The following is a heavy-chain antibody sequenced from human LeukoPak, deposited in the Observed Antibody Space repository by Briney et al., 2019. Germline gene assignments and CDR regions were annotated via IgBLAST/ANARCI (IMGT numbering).Heavy chain of an antibody. CDR2: ISAYNGNT. D-gene: IGHD3-10*01. CDR1: GYTFTSYG. Sequence: ASVKVSCKASGYTFTSYGISWVRQAPGQGLEWMGWISAYNGNTNYAQKLQGRVTMTTDTSTSTAYMELRSLRSDDTAVYHCARDPGGNYFGPGTHFAYWGQGALVTVSS. J-gene: IGHJ4*02. CDR3: ARDPGGNYFGPGTHFAY. V-gene: IGHV1-18*01.